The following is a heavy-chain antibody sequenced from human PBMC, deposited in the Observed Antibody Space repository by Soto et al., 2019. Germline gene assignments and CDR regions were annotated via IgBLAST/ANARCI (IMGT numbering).Heavy chain of an antibody. CDR2: IDWADDK. V-gene: IGHV2-70*01. D-gene: IGHD5-18*01. CDR1: GFSLSNTGMC. CDR3: SRAVGGFTYGYPDY. J-gene: IGHJ4*02. Sequence: SGPTLENPTQTLTLTCTFSGFSLSNTGMCVSWIRQPPGKALEWLALIDWADDKYYSTSLKTRLTISKDTSKNQVVLTMTNVEPVDTATYFCSRAVGGFTYGYPDYWGQGTLVTVSS.